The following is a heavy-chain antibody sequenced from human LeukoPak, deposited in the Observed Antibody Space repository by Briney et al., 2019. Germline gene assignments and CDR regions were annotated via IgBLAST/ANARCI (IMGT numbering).Heavy chain of an antibody. Sequence: GGSLRLSCAASGFTLSSYGMHWVRQAPGKGLEWVAVIWYDGSNKYYADSVKGRFTISRDNSKNTLYLQMNSLRAEDTAVYYCARYGYSYGYAGYYYYYGMDVWGQGTTVTVSS. D-gene: IGHD5-18*01. CDR1: GFTLSSYG. CDR2: IWYDGSNK. CDR3: ARYGYSYGYAGYYYYYGMDV. J-gene: IGHJ6*02. V-gene: IGHV3-33*01.